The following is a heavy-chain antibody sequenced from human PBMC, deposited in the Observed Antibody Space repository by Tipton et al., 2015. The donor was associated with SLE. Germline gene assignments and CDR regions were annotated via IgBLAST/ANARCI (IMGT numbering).Heavy chain of an antibody. J-gene: IGHJ4*02. CDR2: IIPMSGSA. CDR1: GYTFTSYG. Sequence: QLVQSGAEVKKPGASVKVSCKASGYTFTSYGISWVRQAPGQGLEWMGGIIPMSGSAKYAQKFHGRVSITADESTSTAYMELSSLRSEDTALYYCARDRVQNWNYVRYFEYWGQGTLVTVSS. CDR3: ARDRVQNWNYVRYFEY. D-gene: IGHD1-7*01. V-gene: IGHV1-69*13.